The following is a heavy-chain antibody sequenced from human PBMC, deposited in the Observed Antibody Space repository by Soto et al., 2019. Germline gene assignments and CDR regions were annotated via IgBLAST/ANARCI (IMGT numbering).Heavy chain of an antibody. V-gene: IGHV3-30*03. Sequence: QVQLVESGGGVVQPGGSQRLSCVASGFTFSRHGIHWVRQAPGKGLEWVAVISSDGTDQRYADSVKGRFTISRDNSKNTVYLQMIDLRPGDTSLYFCARDGFCSERNCYSGLPDCWGQGTLVTVSS. CDR1: GFTFSRHG. CDR3: ARDGFCSERNCYSGLPDC. J-gene: IGHJ4*02. D-gene: IGHD2-15*01. CDR2: ISSDGTDQ.